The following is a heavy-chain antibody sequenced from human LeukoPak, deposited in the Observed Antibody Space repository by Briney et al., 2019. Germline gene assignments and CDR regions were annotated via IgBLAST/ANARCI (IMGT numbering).Heavy chain of an antibody. V-gene: IGHV4-34*01. CDR1: GGSFSGYY. Sequence: PSETLSLTCAVYGGSFSGYYWSWIRQPPGKGLEWIGEINHSGSTNYNPSLKSRVTISVDTSKNQFSLKLSSVTAADTAVYYCARGRVVVVAATLGAFDIWGQGTMVTVSS. CDR3: ARGRVVVVAATLGAFDI. CDR2: INHSGST. J-gene: IGHJ3*02. D-gene: IGHD2-15*01.